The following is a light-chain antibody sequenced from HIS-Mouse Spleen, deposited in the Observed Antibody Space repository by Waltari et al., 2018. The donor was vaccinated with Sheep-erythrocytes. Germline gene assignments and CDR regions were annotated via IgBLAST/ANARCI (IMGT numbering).Light chain of an antibody. CDR3: CSYAGSYNHV. CDR1: SSDVAGYNY. J-gene: IGLJ1*01. V-gene: IGLV2-11*01. CDR2: DVS. Sequence: QSALTQPRSVSGSPGQSVTISCTGTSSDVAGYNYVSWYQQYPGKAPKRMIYDVSKRPSGVPDRFSGSKSGNTASLTISGLQAEDEADYYCCSYAGSYNHVFATGTKVTVL.